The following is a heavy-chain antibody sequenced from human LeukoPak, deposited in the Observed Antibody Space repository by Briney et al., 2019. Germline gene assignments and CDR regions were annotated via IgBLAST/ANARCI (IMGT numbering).Heavy chain of an antibody. D-gene: IGHD3-10*01. J-gene: IGHJ5*02. Sequence: PSETLSLTCAVYGGSFSGYYWSWIRQPPGKGLEWVGEINHSGSTNYNPSLKSRVTISVDTSKNQFSLKLSSVTAADTAVYYCARDRYYGPGTPENWFDPWGQGTLVTVSS. CDR3: ARDRYYGPGTPENWFDP. CDR1: GGSFSGYY. V-gene: IGHV4-34*01. CDR2: INHSGST.